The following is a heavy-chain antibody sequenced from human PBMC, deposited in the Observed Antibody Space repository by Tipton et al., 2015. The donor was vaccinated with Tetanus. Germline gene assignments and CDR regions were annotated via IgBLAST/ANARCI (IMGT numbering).Heavy chain of an antibody. CDR1: GGSITAGGYF. V-gene: IGHV4-61*08. D-gene: IGHD3-3*01. J-gene: IGHJ2*01. Sequence: TLSLTCTVSGGSITAGGYFWSWIRQLPGKGLEWLAYISSSGSTNSNYSLKSRITMSRDTSKNQFSLKLSSVTAADTAVYYCARDPAVLRFLEWLPDWYFALWGRGTLVTVSS. CDR2: ISSSGST. CDR3: ARDPAVLRFLEWLPDWYFAL.